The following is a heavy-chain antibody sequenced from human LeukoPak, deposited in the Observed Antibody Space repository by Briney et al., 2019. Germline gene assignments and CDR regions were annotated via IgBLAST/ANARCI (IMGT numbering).Heavy chain of an antibody. CDR1: GGSISSSSYY. V-gene: IGHV4-39*01. Sequence: SETLSLTCTVSGGSISSSSYYWGWIRQPPGKGLEWIGSIYYSGSTYYNPSLKSRVTISVDTSKNQFSLKLSSVTAADTAVYYCARGGTGYSSGWYGAYFDYWGQGTLVTVSS. J-gene: IGHJ4*02. CDR2: IYYSGST. CDR3: ARGGTGYSSGWYGAYFDY. D-gene: IGHD6-19*01.